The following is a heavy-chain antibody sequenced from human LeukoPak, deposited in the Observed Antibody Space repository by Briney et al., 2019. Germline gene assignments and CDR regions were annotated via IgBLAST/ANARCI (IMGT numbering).Heavy chain of an antibody. Sequence: GGSLRPSCASSVFTFIIYWMHWVRQAPGKGLVWVSRINSDGKSTSYADSVKGRFTISSDNAKNPLYMQMNSLRAEDKAVSYCATGERHGFDIWGQGTMVTVSS. CDR1: VFTFIIYW. V-gene: IGHV3-74*01. CDR2: INSDGKST. J-gene: IGHJ3*02. CDR3: ATGERHGFDI.